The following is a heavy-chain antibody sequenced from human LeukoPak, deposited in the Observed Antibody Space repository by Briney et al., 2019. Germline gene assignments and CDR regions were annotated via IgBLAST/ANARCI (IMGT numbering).Heavy chain of an antibody. D-gene: IGHD6-13*01. Sequence: QSGRSLRLSCAASGFTFDNYAMFWVRQAPGKGLEWVSGISWDSGILVYADSVKGRFTISRDSARNSLYLHMNSLRPEDTAMYYCAKDQMPRLAAAGELDHWGQGTLVTVSS. V-gene: IGHV3-9*01. CDR2: ISWDSGIL. CDR3: AKDQMPRLAAAGELDH. CDR1: GFTFDNYA. J-gene: IGHJ4*02.